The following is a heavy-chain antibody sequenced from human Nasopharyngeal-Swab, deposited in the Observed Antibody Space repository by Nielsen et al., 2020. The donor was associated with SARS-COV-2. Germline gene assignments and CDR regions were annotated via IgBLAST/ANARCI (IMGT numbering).Heavy chain of an antibody. Sequence: GESLKISCAASGFTFSSYAMHWVRQAPGKGLEWVAVISYDGSNKYYADSVKGRFTISRDNSKNTLYLQMNSLRAEDTAVYYCARGLGDVWGKGTTVTVSS. D-gene: IGHD5/OR15-5a*01. J-gene: IGHJ6*04. CDR3: ARGLGDV. CDR1: GFTFSSYA. CDR2: ISYDGSNK. V-gene: IGHV3-30-3*01.